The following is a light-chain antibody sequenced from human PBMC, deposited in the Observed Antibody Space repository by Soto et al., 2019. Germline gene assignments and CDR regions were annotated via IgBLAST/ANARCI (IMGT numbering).Light chain of an antibody. CDR1: QSVSSSY. Sequence: EIVLTQSPGTLSLSPWERATLSCRASQSVSSSYLAWYQHKPGQAPRLLISGASTGATGIPARFSGSGSGTEFTLTISSLQSEDCAIYYCQQYHTWPITFGGGTKVDIK. CDR3: QQYHTWPIT. J-gene: IGKJ4*01. CDR2: GAS. V-gene: IGKV3-15*01.